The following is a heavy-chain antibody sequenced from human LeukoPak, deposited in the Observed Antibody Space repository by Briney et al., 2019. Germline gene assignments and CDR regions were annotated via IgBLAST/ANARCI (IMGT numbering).Heavy chain of an antibody. CDR2: VFYTGET. J-gene: IGHJ4*02. D-gene: IGHD2-21*01. CDR1: PGSIGGYY. Sequence: ASETLSLTCSVSPGSIGGYYWSWFRQPPGKGLEWIGYVFYTGETDYNPSLRSRGTISVDASKNQVSLRLTSVTAADTAVYYCARHAAGVELWFEFWGQGTQVTVSS. CDR3: ARHAAGVELWFEF. V-gene: IGHV4-59*08.